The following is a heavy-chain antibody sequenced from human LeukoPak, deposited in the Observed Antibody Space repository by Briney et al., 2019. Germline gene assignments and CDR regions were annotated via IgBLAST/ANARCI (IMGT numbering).Heavy chain of an antibody. J-gene: IGHJ4*02. V-gene: IGHV3-53*01. CDR2: LYSGGST. CDR3: ARSNYHFDY. CDR1: GFTVCRNY. D-gene: IGHD1-7*01. Sequence: PGGSLRLSCAASGFTVCRNYMNWVRQAPGKGLEWVSVLYSGGSTDYADSVKGRFTISRDNSKNTLYLRMVSLRAEDTAVYYCARSNYHFDYWGQGTLVTVSS.